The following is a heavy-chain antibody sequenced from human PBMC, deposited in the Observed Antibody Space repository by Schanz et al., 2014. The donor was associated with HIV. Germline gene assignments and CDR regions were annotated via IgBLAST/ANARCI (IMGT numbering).Heavy chain of an antibody. CDR3: ARGARYGMDV. J-gene: IGHJ6*02. V-gene: IGHV1-18*01. CDR2: ISTYNGNT. CDR1: GGTFSSYA. Sequence: QVQLVQSGAEVKKPGSSVKVSCKASGGTFSSYAINWVRQATGQGLEWMGWISTYNGNTIYAQKFQGRVTMTTDTSTSTVYMDLKSLRSDDTAIYYCARGARYGMDVWGRGTMVTVSS.